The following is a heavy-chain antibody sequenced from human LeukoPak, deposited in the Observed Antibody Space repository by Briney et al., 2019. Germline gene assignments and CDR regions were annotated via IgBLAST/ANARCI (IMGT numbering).Heavy chain of an antibody. CDR1: TFTFDDYG. J-gene: IGHJ4*02. D-gene: IGHD5-12*01. V-gene: IGHV3-20*04. Sequence: PGGSLRLSCAASTFTFDDYGMCWVRQYPGKGLEWISGINWNGRSTAYADSVKGRFTISRDNAKNSLYLQMNSLREEDTALYYCVREGRSMVAFDNGGQGVLVTVSS. CDR2: INWNGRST. CDR3: VREGRSMVAFDN.